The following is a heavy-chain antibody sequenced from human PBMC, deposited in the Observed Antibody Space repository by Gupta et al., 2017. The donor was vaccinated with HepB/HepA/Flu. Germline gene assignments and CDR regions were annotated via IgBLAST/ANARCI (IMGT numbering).Heavy chain of an antibody. D-gene: IGHD6-19*01. CDR1: GFRFGNYG. CDR2: NSSDAGSS. Sequence: EVQLLESGGGLVQPGGSLRLSWAASGFRFGNYGMNWVRQAPGKGLEWVSANSSDAGSSYYADSVKGRFTISRDNSKNTLYLQMNSLRADDTAVYFCAKDYGGGWHIDHWGQGTLVTVSS. CDR3: AKDYGGGWHIDH. J-gene: IGHJ5*02. V-gene: IGHV3-23*01.